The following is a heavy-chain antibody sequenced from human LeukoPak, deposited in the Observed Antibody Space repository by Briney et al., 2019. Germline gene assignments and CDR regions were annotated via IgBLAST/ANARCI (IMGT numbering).Heavy chain of an antibody. CDR1: RFSFANYA. D-gene: IGHD3-10*01. V-gene: IGHV3-23*01. J-gene: IGHJ4*02. CDR2: VSGSGSTT. CDR3: ARETYYAFDY. Sequence: GGSLRLSCAASRFSFANYAVTWVRQAPGKGLEWVAIVSGSGSTTYYTDSVKGRFTVSRDNSRNTLYLEMHSLRAEDTAVYYCARETYYAFDYWGQGTLVTVSS.